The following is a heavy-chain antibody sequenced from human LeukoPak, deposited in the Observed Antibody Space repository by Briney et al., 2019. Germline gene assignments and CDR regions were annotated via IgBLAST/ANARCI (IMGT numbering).Heavy chain of an antibody. CDR2: ISSSSSYI. CDR1: GFTFSSYS. CDR3: AREMGAWELPPP. Sequence: GSLRLSCAASGFTFSSYSMNWVRQAPGKGLEWVSSISSSSSYIYYADSVKGRFTISRDNAKNSLYLQMNSLRAEDTAVYYCAREMGAWELPPPRGQGTLVTVSS. J-gene: IGHJ4*02. V-gene: IGHV3-21*01. D-gene: IGHD1-26*01.